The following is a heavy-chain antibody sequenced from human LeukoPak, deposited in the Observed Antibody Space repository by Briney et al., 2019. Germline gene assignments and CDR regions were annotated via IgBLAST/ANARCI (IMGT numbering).Heavy chain of an antibody. CDR2: ITPNADRT. V-gene: IGHV3-23*01. CDR3: AIMHGYYDGSGYWVQ. J-gene: IGHJ1*01. Sequence: GGSLRLSCAASGFTFGSYGMSWVRQAPGKGLEWVSFITPNADRTSYADSVEGRFTISRDNPRNTLYMQMNSLRDEDTTLYYCAIMHGYYDGSGYWVQWGQGTLVTVSS. CDR1: GFTFGSYG. D-gene: IGHD3-22*01.